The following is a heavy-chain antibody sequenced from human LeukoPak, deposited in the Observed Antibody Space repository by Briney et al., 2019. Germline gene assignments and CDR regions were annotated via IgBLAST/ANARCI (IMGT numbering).Heavy chain of an antibody. Sequence: SEILSLTCAVYGGSFSGYYWSWIRQPPGKGLEWIGEINHSGSTNYNPSLESRVTISVDTSKNQFSLKLSSVTAADTAVYYCARGIAAAALDYWGQGTLVTVSS. J-gene: IGHJ4*02. CDR2: INHSGST. V-gene: IGHV4-34*01. CDR1: GGSFSGYY. D-gene: IGHD6-13*01. CDR3: ARGIAAAALDY.